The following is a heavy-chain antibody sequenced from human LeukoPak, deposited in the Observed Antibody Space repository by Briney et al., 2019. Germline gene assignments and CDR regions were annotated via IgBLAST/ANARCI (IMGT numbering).Heavy chain of an antibody. CDR2: IKRDGSEK. J-gene: IGHJ3*01. Sequence: PGGSLRLSCAASGFTFSSYWMTWVRQAPGRGLEWVANIKRDGSEKNCVDSVKGRFTISRDNGKNSLYLQMNSLRVEDTAVYYCARDHGWQSFDLWGQGTMLTVSS. V-gene: IGHV3-7*04. CDR3: ARDHGWQSFDL. CDR1: GFTFSSYW. D-gene: IGHD6-19*01.